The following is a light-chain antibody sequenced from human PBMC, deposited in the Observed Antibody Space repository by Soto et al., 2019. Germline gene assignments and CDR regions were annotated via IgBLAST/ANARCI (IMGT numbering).Light chain of an antibody. J-gene: IGKJ1*01. CDR2: DAS. Sequence: DIQMTQSPSTLSASVGDRVTITCRASQSISSRLAWYQHKPGKAPKLLIYDASSLESGVPSRFSGSGSGTEFTLTLSSLQPDDFATYYCQQYNSYWTFGQGTKVDI. V-gene: IGKV1-5*01. CDR1: QSISSR. CDR3: QQYNSYWT.